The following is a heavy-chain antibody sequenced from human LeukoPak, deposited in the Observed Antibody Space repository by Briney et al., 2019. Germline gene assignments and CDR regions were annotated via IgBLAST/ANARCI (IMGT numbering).Heavy chain of an antibody. J-gene: IGHJ4*02. CDR2: ISGYNDNT. V-gene: IGHV1-18*01. CDR1: GYTFTSYG. D-gene: IGHD3-9*01. Sequence: ASVKVSCKASGYTFTSYGISWVRQAPGQGLEWMGWISGYNDNTNYAQKLQGRVTMTTDTSTSTAYMELRSLRSDDTAVYYCATSGYDTLTGYYPAFDYWGQGTLVTVSS. CDR3: ATSGYDTLTGYYPAFDY.